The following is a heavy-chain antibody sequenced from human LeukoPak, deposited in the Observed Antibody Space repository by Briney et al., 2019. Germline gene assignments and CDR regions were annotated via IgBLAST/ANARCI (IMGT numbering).Heavy chain of an antibody. CDR3: ARESESSGWYDY. CDR2: ISYDETNI. CDR1: GFTFSTYG. J-gene: IGHJ4*02. D-gene: IGHD6-19*01. V-gene: IGHV3-30*03. Sequence: GGSLRLSCAASGFTFSTYGMHWVRQAPGKGLEWEALISYDETNIKYADSVKGRFTISRDNSKNSLYLQMNSLRSDDTALYYCARESESSGWYDYWGQGTLVTVSS.